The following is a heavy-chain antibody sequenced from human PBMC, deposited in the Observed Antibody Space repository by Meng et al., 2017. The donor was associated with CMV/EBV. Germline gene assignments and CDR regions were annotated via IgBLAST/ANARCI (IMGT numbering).Heavy chain of an antibody. CDR3: AKKSSSSSPRQYYFDY. Sequence: GESLKISCAASGFTFSSYAMSWVRQAPGKGLEWVSAISGSGGRTYYADSVKGRFTISRDNSKNTLYLQMNSLRAEDTAVYYCAKKSSSSSPRQYYFDYWGQGTLVTVSS. V-gene: IGHV3-23*01. D-gene: IGHD6-6*01. J-gene: IGHJ4*02. CDR2: ISGSGGRT. CDR1: GFTFSSYA.